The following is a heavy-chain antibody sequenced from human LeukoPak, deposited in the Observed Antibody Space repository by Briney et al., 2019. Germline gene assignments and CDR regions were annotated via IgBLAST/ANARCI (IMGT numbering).Heavy chain of an antibody. CDR1: GGSFSGYY. Sequence: ESSETLSLTCAVYGGSFSGYYWSWIRQPPGKGLEWIGEINHSGSTNYNPSLKSRVTISVDTSKNQFSLKLSSVTAADTAVYYCARGLTDDAFDIWGQGTMVTVSS. V-gene: IGHV4-34*01. D-gene: IGHD3-16*01. J-gene: IGHJ3*02. CDR3: ARGLTDDAFDI. CDR2: INHSGST.